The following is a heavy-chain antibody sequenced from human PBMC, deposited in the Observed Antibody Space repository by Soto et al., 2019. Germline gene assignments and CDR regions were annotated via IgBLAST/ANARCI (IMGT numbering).Heavy chain of an antibody. Sequence: QVQLVQSGAEVKKPGASVKVSCKASGYTFTSYGISWVRQAPGQGLEWMGWISAYNGNTNYAQKLQGRXXMXTXXCTSTAYMELRSLMSHDTAVYYCARVRGSGYYFDYWGQGPLVTVS. CDR3: ARVRGSGYYFDY. D-gene: IGHD5-12*01. V-gene: IGHV1-18*01. CDR2: ISAYNGNT. CDR1: GYTFTSYG. J-gene: IGHJ4*02.